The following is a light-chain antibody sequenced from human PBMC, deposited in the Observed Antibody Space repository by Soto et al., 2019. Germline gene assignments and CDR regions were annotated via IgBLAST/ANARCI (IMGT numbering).Light chain of an antibody. CDR2: AAS. J-gene: IGKJ1*01. V-gene: IGKV1-6*01. Sequence: AIPMTQFPSSLSASVGDTVTITCRASQGIRYDLGWYQQKPGTAPKFLIYAASNLQSGVPSKFSGSGFDTDFTLTISSLQPEDFATYYCLQSLNYPWTFGQGTQVEIK. CDR1: QGIRYD. CDR3: LQSLNYPWT.